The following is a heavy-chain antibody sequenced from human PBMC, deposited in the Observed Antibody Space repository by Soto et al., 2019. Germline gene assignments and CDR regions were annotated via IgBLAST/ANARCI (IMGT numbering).Heavy chain of an antibody. V-gene: IGHV1-18*01. CDR2: ISAHNGNT. CDR1: GYTFSRHG. J-gene: IGHJ4*01. CDR3: GRESVNSNSWYVVDD. Sequence: QVQLVQSGVEVKKPGASVKVSCETSGYTFSRHGINWVRRAPGQGLEWMAWISAHNGNTKYAEKFQGRISVTIETATTTAYMELRSLYSDDTAVYYCGRESVNSNSWYVVDDWGQGTPVIVSS. D-gene: IGHD5-12*01.